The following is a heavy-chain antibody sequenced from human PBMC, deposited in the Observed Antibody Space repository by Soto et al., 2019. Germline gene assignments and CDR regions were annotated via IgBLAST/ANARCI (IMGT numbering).Heavy chain of an antibody. J-gene: IGHJ4*02. CDR2: ISYDGSNK. CDR3: ARSAPYYPLDY. Sequence: QVQLVESGGGVVQPGRSLRLSCAASGFTFSHYAMHWVRQAPGKGLEWMAVISYDGSNKYYADSVKGRFTISRDNSKNTLYLPMNSLRAEDTAVYYCARSAPYYPLDYWGQGTLVTVSS. D-gene: IGHD3-22*01. V-gene: IGHV3-30-3*01. CDR1: GFTFSHYA.